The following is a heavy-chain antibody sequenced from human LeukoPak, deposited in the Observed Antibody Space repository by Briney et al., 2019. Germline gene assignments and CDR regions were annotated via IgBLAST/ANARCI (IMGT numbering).Heavy chain of an antibody. CDR1: GGSISNYY. J-gene: IGHJ4*02. CDR2: IFYSGST. D-gene: IGHD4-17*01. V-gene: IGHV4-59*08. CDR3: ARALGDYEDY. Sequence: SETLFLTCTVSGGSISNYYWSWIRQPPGKGLEWIGYIFYSGSTNYNPSLKSRVTISVDTSKNQFSLKLTSVTAADTAVYYCARALGDYEDYWGQGTLVTVSS.